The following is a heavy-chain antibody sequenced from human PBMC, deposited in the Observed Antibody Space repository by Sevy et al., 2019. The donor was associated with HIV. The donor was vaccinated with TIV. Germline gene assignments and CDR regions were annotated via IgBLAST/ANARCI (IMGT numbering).Heavy chain of an antibody. CDR2: ISYDGSNK. CDR3: AKEELLWFRELSAGMDV. CDR1: GFTFSSYG. V-gene: IGHV3-30*18. J-gene: IGHJ6*02. D-gene: IGHD3-10*01. Sequence: GGSLRLSCAASGFTFSSYGMHWVRQAPGKGLEWVAVISYDGSNKYYADSVKGRFTISRDNSKNTLYLQMNSLRAEDRAVYYYAKEELLWFRELSAGMDVWGQGTTVTVSS.